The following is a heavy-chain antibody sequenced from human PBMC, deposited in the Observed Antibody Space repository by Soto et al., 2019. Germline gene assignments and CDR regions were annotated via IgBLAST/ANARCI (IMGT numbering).Heavy chain of an antibody. CDR3: AAEGYYTIDY. CDR2: IKQDGSEK. D-gene: IGHD3-3*01. Sequence: GGSLRLSCAASGFTFSSYLMSWVRQAPGKGLEWVANIKQDGSEKYYVDSVKGRFTISRDNAKNSLYLQMNSLRAEDTAVYYCAAEGYYTIDYRGQGTLVTVSS. V-gene: IGHV3-7*01. J-gene: IGHJ4*02. CDR1: GFTFSSYL.